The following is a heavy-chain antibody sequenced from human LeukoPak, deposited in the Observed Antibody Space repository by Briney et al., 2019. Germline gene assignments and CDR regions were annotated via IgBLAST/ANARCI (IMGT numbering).Heavy chain of an antibody. J-gene: IGHJ4*02. CDR3: AKEVGVLDY. D-gene: IGHD1-26*01. V-gene: IGHV1-2*02. Sequence: ASGKVSCNASGYMFTGYHIHLVRQAPGPGLERMGWISLNSGGTSYSQTVEGRVTMTRITSISTAYMELSMLRSADAAVYYCAKEVGVLDYWGQGTLVSVSS. CDR1: GYMFTGYH. CDR2: ISLNSGGT.